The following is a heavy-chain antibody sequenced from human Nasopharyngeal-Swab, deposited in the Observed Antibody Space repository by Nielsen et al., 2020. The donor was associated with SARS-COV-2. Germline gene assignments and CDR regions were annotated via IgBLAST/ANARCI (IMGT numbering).Heavy chain of an antibody. D-gene: IGHD3-22*01. V-gene: IGHV1-46*01. J-gene: IGHJ3*02. CDR1: GYTFTSYY. CDR3: ARSGRDYYDSSGSTSRGDAFDI. Sequence: VKVSCKASGYTFTSYYMHWVRQAPGQGLEWMGIINPSGGSTSYAQKFQGRVTMTRDTSTSTVYMELSSLRSEDTAVYYCARSGRDYYDSSGSTSRGDAFDIWGQGTMVTVSS. CDR2: INPSGGST.